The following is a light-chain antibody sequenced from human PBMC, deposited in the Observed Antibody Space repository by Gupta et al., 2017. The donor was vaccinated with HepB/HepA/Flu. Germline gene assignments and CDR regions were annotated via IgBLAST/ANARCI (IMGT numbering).Light chain of an antibody. CDR3: AAWDDSMNGLV. CDR1: TSNVGSNT. J-gene: IGLJ3*02. Sequence: QSVLTQPPSASGTPGQRVTISCSGSTSNVGSNTVNWYQQLPGPAPKLLIYTVDQRPSGVPARFSGSKSGTSASLAISGLQSEDEADYYCAAWDDSMNGLVFGGGTKLTVL. V-gene: IGLV1-44*01. CDR2: TVD.